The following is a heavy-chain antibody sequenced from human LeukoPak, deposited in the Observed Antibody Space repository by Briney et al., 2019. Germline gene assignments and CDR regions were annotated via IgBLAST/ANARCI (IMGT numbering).Heavy chain of an antibody. J-gene: IGHJ3*02. CDR1: GGSISSSGYY. Sequence: SETLSLTCTVSGGSISSSGYYWGWIRQPPGKGLECIGTIYYTGSTHYNPSLKSRVTISIDTSKNQFSLKLNSVTAADTAVYSCARQKTSSYFDVLTGYYNKEDAFDIWGQGAMVTVSS. CDR3: ARQKTSSYFDVLTGYYNKEDAFDI. V-gene: IGHV4-39*01. CDR2: IYYTGST. D-gene: IGHD3-9*01.